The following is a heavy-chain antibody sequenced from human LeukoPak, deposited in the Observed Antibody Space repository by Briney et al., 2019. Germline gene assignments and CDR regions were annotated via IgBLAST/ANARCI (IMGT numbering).Heavy chain of an antibody. D-gene: IGHD5-18*01. Sequence: SETLSLTCAVYGGSFSGHYWSWIRQPPGKGLEWIGEINHSGSTNYNPSLKSRVTISVDTSKNQFSLKLSSVTAADTAVYYCARGRYSYGSKFFDYWGQGTLVTVSS. V-gene: IGHV4-34*01. CDR3: ARGRYSYGSKFFDY. CDR1: GGSFSGHY. CDR2: INHSGST. J-gene: IGHJ4*02.